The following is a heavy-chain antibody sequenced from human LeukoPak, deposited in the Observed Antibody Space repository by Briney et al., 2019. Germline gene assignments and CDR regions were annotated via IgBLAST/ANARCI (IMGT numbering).Heavy chain of an antibody. Sequence: GESLKISCKGSGYSFTSYWIGWVRQLPGKGLEWMGIIYPGDSDTRYSPSFQGQVTISADKSISTAYLQWSSLKASDTAMYYCARRRGSYSFSGGVYFDYWGQGTLVTVSS. J-gene: IGHJ4*02. CDR2: IYPGDSDT. CDR3: ARRRGSYSFSGGVYFDY. D-gene: IGHD3-16*01. CDR1: GYSFTSYW. V-gene: IGHV5-51*01.